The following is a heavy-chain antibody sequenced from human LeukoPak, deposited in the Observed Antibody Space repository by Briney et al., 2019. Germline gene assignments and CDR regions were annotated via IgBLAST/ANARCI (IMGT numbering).Heavy chain of an antibody. D-gene: IGHD1-26*01. V-gene: IGHV3-66*01. Sequence: GGSLRLSCAASGFTVSSNYMSWVRQAPGKGLEWVSVIYSGGSTYYADSVKGRFTISRDNSKNTLYLQMNSLRAEDTAVYYCAREYSGSYYGFDYWGQGTLVTVSS. J-gene: IGHJ4*02. CDR2: IYSGGST. CDR3: AREYSGSYYGFDY. CDR1: GFTVSSNY.